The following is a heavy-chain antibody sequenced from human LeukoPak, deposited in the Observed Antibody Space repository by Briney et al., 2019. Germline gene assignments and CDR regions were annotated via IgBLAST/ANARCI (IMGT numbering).Heavy chain of an antibody. D-gene: IGHD3-10*02. CDR1: GFTFSSYW. CDR2: IKQGGSEK. V-gene: IGHV3-7*01. CDR3: ARQQYYYFRQGSYYYYMDV. J-gene: IGHJ6*03. Sequence: GGSLRLSCAASGFTFSSYWMSWVRQAPGKGLEWVANIKQGGSEKYYVDSVKGRFTISRDNAKNSLYLQTNSLRAEDTAVYYCARQQYYYFRQGSYYYYMDVWGKGTTVTVSS.